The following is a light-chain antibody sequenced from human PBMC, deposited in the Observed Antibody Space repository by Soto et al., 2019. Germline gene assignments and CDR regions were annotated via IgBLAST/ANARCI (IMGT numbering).Light chain of an antibody. CDR2: DVS. V-gene: IGLV2-14*01. Sequence: QSALTQPASVSGSPGQSITISCTGTSSDVGGYNYVSWYQQHPGKAPKLMIYDVSNRPSGVSNRFSGSKSGNTASLTISGLQAEYEADYYCSSYRSSSVVFGGGTKLTVL. CDR3: SSYRSSSVV. J-gene: IGLJ2*01. CDR1: SSDVGGYNY.